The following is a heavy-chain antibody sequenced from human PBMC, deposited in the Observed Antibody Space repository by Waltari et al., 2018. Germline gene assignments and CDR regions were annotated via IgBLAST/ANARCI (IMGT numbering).Heavy chain of an antibody. D-gene: IGHD5-18*01. CDR1: GGSISSRVYY. Sequence: QLQLQESGPGLVKPSETLSLTCTVSGGSISSRVYYWGWIRQPPGKVLEWIGNVYYGGCTSYNPSLESRVTVSLASSENEFSLKLTSVTAADTAVYYCARERDGYNIPYFDYWGQGTLVTVSS. CDR2: VYYGGCT. CDR3: ARERDGYNIPYFDY. J-gene: IGHJ4*02. V-gene: IGHV4-39*07.